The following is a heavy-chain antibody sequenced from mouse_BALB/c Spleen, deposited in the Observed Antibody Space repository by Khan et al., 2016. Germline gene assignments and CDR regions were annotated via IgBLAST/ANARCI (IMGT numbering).Heavy chain of an antibody. Sequence: QFQLVQSGPELKKPGETVRISCKASGYTFTTAGMQWVQKMPGKGLKWIGWINTHSGVPKYAEDFKGRFAFSLDTSASTAYLQRSNLKNKDTATYFCAREGTARATWAMDYWGQGTSVTVSS. V-gene: IGHV9-4*02. D-gene: IGHD3-2*01. CDR3: AREGTARATWAMDY. CDR1: GYTFTTAG. CDR2: INTHSGVP. J-gene: IGHJ4*01.